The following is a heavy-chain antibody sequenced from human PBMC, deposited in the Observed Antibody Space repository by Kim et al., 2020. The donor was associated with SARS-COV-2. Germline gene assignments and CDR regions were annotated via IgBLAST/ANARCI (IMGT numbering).Heavy chain of an antibody. D-gene: IGHD4-17*01. V-gene: IGHV4-59*08. CDR2: IYYSGST. CDR3: ARTISTVTPLGGAFDI. J-gene: IGHJ3*02. CDR1: GGSISSYY. Sequence: SETLSLTCTVSGGSISSYYWSWIRQPPGKGLEWIGYIYYSGSTNYNPSLKSRVTISVDTSKNQFSLKLSSVTAADTAVYYCARTISTVTPLGGAFDIWGQGTMVTVSS.